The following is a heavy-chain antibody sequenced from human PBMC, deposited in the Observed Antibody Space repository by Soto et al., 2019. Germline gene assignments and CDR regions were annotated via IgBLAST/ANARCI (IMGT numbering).Heavy chain of an antibody. V-gene: IGHV4-39*01. CDR3: AVLYCSSTSCYVDDNWFDP. J-gene: IGHJ5*02. CDR2: IYYSGST. CDR1: GGSISSSSYY. D-gene: IGHD2-2*01. Sequence: SETLSLTCTVSGGSISSSSYYWGWIRQPPGKGLEWIGSIYYSGSTYYNPSLKSRVTISVDTSKNQFSLKLSSVTAADTAVYYCAVLYCSSTSCYVDDNWFDPWGQGTLVTVSS.